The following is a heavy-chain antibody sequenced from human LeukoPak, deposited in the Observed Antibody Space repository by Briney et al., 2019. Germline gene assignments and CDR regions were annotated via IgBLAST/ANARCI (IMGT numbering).Heavy chain of an antibody. J-gene: IGHJ3*01. CDR3: AKDHSQTYYYDSSGYDA. CDR2: ISYDGSNK. D-gene: IGHD3-22*01. Sequence: PGGSLRLSCAASGFTFSSYGTHWVRQAPGKGLEWVAVISYDGSNKYYADSVKGRFTISRDNSKNTLYLQMNSLRAEDTAVYYCAKDHSQTYYYDSSGYDAWGQGTMVTVSS. V-gene: IGHV3-30*18. CDR1: GFTFSSYG.